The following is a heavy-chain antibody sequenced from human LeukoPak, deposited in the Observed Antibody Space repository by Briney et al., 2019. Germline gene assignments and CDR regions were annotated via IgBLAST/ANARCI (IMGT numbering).Heavy chain of an antibody. CDR2: ISSSSSYI. CDR1: GFTFSSYS. Sequence: PGGSLRLSCAASGFTFSSYSMNWVRQAPGKGLEWVSSISSSSSYIYYADSVKGRFTISRDNAKNSLYLQMNSLRAEDTAVYYCARELAAAGLYYYYYYMDVWGKGTTVTVSS. CDR3: ARELAAAGLYYYYYYMDV. J-gene: IGHJ6*03. D-gene: IGHD6-13*01. V-gene: IGHV3-21*01.